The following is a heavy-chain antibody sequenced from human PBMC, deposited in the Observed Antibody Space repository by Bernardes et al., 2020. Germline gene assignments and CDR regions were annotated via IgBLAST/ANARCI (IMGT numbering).Heavy chain of an antibody. J-gene: IGHJ6*02. D-gene: IGHD3-3*01. CDR1: GFTFSSYA. Sequence: GGSLRPSCAASGFTFSSYAMHWVRQAPGKGLEWAAVLSYDGSNKYYADSVKGRVTISRDNSKNTLYLQMNSMRAEDTAVYYCARGDFWSDQHGHYYYYGMDVWGQGTTVTVSS. CDR3: ARGDFWSDQHGHYYYYGMDV. CDR2: LSYDGSNK. V-gene: IGHV3-30*01.